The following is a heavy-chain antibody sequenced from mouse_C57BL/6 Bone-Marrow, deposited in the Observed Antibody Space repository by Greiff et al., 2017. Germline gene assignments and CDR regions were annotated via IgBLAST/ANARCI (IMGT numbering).Heavy chain of an antibody. D-gene: IGHD1-1*01. CDR2: ISGGGGNT. CDR3: ARQEGLTTVVAFDAMDY. CDR1: GFTFSSYT. V-gene: IGHV5-9*01. J-gene: IGHJ4*01. Sequence: VQLKESGGGLVKPGGSLKLSCAASGFTFSSYTMSWVRQTPEKRLEWVATISGGGGNTYYPDSVKGRFTISRDNAKNTLYLQMSSLRSEDTALYYCARQEGLTTVVAFDAMDYWGQGTTVTVSS.